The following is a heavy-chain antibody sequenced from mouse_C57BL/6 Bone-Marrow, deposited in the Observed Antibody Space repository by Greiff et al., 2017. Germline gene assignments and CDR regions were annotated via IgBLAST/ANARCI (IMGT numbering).Heavy chain of an antibody. Sequence: QVQLKQPGAELVKPGASVKMSCKASGYTFTSYWITWVKQRPGQGLEWIGDIYPGSGSTNYNEKFKNKATLTVDTSSSTAYMQRSSLTSEDSAVYYCARPYYSNYWYFDVWGTGTTVTVSS. D-gene: IGHD2-5*01. CDR1: GYTFTSYW. J-gene: IGHJ1*03. CDR3: ARPYYSNYWYFDV. V-gene: IGHV1-55*01. CDR2: IYPGSGST.